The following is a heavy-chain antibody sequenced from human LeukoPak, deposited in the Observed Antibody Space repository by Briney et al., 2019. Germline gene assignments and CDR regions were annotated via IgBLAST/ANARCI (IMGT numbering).Heavy chain of an antibody. V-gene: IGHV3-21*01. CDR3: ARDWGYYDSSGYY. J-gene: IGHJ4*02. CDR1: GFTFSIYD. D-gene: IGHD3-22*01. CDR2: IDRGVGNT. Sequence: GSLRLSCAASGFTFSIYDLSWVRQAPGKGLECVSAIDRGVGNTYYADSVKGRFTISRDNAKNSLYLQMNSLRAEDTAVYYCARDWGYYDSSGYYWGQGTLVTVSS.